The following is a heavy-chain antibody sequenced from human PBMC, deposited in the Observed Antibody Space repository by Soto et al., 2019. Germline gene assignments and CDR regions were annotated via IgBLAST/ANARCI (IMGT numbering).Heavy chain of an antibody. Sequence: QVQLVQSGAEVKRPGSSVKVSCKASGDTFAFHSINWVRQAPGLGLEWMGRINPILSMSNYAQRFQGRVTMTADKSTSEAYMVLSSLRSEDTAIYYCATSYGSGYRAFDYWGQGALVTVSS. V-gene: IGHV1-69*02. CDR3: ATSYGSGYRAFDY. CDR2: INPILSMS. CDR1: GDTFAFHS. D-gene: IGHD3-10*01. J-gene: IGHJ4*02.